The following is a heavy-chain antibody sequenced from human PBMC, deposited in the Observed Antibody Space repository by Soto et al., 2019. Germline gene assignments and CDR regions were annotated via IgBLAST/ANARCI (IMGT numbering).Heavy chain of an antibody. J-gene: IGHJ4*02. V-gene: IGHV4-31*03. CDR2: IYYSGST. CDR1: GGSFSSGGYY. D-gene: IGHD2-8*02. CDR3: ARATSFSGHHGY. Sequence: QLQLQESGPGLVKPSQTLSLACTVSGGSFSSGGYYWSWIRQLPGKGLEWIGYIYYSGSTYYNPSLKSRFTISLDTSKNQFSLKLSSVTAADTXVYYCARATSFSGHHGYWGQGTLVTVSS.